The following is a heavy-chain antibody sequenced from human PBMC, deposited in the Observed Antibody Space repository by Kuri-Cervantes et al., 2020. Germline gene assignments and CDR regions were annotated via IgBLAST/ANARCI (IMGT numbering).Heavy chain of an antibody. J-gene: IGHJ4*02. V-gene: IGHV3-11*01. CDR3: ARGSGWLPDY. CDR1: GFTFSDYY. CDR2: ISSSGSTI. D-gene: IGHD6-19*01. Sequence: GESLKISCAASGFTFSDYYMSWIRQAPGKGLEWLSYISSSGSTIYYADSVKGRFTISRDNAKNSLFLQMNSLRAEDTAVFYCARGSGWLPDYWGQGTLVTVSS.